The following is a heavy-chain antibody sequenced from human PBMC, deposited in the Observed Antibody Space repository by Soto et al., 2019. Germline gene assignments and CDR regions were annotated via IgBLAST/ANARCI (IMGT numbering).Heavy chain of an antibody. D-gene: IGHD4-4*01. CDR3: VKPPVITASYYYYDMDV. CDR2: ISGSGIST. J-gene: IGHJ6*02. CDR1: GFTFSTYP. V-gene: IGHV3-23*01. Sequence: PGGSLRLSCAASGFTFSTYPMSWVRQAPGKGLEWVSGISGSGISTYYTDSVKGRFTISRDNSKNTVFLQMNSLRDEDTAVYYCVKPPVITASYYYYDMDVWGQGTMVTVSS.